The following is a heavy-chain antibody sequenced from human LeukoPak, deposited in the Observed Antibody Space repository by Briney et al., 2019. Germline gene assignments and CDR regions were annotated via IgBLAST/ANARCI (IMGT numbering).Heavy chain of an antibody. V-gene: IGHV1-69*13. CDR2: IIPIFGTA. CDR1: GGTFSSYA. CDR3: ARDDTIFGVVPFDY. Sequence: SVKVSCKASGGTFSSYAISRVRQSAGQGLEWMGGIIPIFGTANYAQKFQGRVTITADESTSTAYMELSSLRSEDTAVYYCARDDTIFGVVPFDYWGQGTLVTVSS. J-gene: IGHJ4*02. D-gene: IGHD3-3*01.